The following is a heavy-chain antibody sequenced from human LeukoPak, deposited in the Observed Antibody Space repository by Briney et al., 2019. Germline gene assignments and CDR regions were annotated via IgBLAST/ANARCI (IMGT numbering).Heavy chain of an antibody. CDR3: ARDGNFDY. V-gene: IGHV1-2*02. CDR1: GYTFTGYY. J-gene: IGHJ4*02. Sequence: ASVKVSCKASGYTFTGYYMHWARQAPGQGLEWMGWINPNSGDTNYAQKFQGRVTMTRDTPISTAYMELSRLRADDTAVYYCARDGNFDYWGQGTLVTVSS. D-gene: IGHD1-26*01. CDR2: INPNSGDT.